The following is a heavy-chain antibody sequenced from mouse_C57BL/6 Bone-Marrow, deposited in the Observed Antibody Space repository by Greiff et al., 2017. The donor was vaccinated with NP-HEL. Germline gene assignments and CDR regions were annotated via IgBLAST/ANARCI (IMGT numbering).Heavy chain of an antibody. D-gene: IGHD4-1*01. J-gene: IGHJ3*01. CDR1: GYTFTDYE. CDR3: TRQNWDGAWFAY. V-gene: IGHV1-15*01. CDR2: IDPETGGT. Sequence: VQLQQSGAELVRPGASVTLSCKASGYTFTDYEMHWVKQTPVHGLEWIGAIDPETGGTAYNQKFKGKAILTADKSSSTAYMELRILTSEDSAVYYWTRQNWDGAWFAYWGQGTLVTVSA.